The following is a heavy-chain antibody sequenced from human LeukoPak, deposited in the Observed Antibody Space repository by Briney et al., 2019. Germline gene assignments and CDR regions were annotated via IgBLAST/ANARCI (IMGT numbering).Heavy chain of an antibody. CDR3: AKDIGGSGLYYYYYGMDV. J-gene: IGHJ6*02. Sequence: HAEGSLRLSCAVSGFSFSSNCMSWVRQAPGKGLEWVSGISWNSGSIGYADSVKGRFTISRDNAKNSLYLQMNSLRAEDTALYYCAKDIGGSGLYYYYYGMDVWGQGTTVTVSS. CDR1: GFSFSSNC. CDR2: ISWNSGSI. D-gene: IGHD6-19*01. V-gene: IGHV3-9*01.